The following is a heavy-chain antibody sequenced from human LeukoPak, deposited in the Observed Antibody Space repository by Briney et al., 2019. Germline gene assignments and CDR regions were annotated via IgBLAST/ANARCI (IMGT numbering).Heavy chain of an antibody. J-gene: IGHJ3*02. CDR1: GFTFSRYG. CDR3: AKDWLFQGAFDI. Sequence: PGGSLRLSCAASGFTFSRYGMHWVRQAPGKGLEWVAVISYDGSNKYYADSVKGRFTISRDNSKNTLYLQMNSLRAEDTAVYYCAKDWLFQGAFDIWGQGTMVTVSS. D-gene: IGHD3-9*01. V-gene: IGHV3-30*18. CDR2: ISYDGSNK.